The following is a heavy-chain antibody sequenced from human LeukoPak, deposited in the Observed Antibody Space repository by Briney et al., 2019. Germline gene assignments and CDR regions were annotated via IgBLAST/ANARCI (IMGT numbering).Heavy chain of an antibody. CDR3: ARLAIVVVPAATDNWFDP. CDR2: IYHSGST. CDR1: GYSISSGYY. V-gene: IGHV4-38-2*01. Sequence: SETLSLTCAVSGYSISSGYYWGWIRPPPGKGLEWIGSIYHSGSTYYNASLKSRVTISVDTSKNQFSLKLSPVTAADTAVYFCARLAIVVVPAATDNWFDPWGQGTLVTVSS. J-gene: IGHJ5*02. D-gene: IGHD2-2*01.